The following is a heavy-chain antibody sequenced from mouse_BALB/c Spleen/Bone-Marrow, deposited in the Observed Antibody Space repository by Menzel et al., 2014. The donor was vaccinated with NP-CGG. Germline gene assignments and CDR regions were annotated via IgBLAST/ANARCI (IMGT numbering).Heavy chain of an antibody. CDR2: VDPANGNT. CDR1: GFNIKDTY. J-gene: IGHJ2*01. V-gene: IGHV14-3*02. Sequence: VQLQQSGAELVKPGASVMLSCTASGFNIKDTYMLWVKQRPEQGLEWIGRVDPANGNTKYDPKFQGKATITADTSSNTTYLQLSSLTSEDTAVYYCARYRLGTYFDYWGQGTTLTVSS. CDR3: ARYRLGTYFDY. D-gene: IGHD2-14*01.